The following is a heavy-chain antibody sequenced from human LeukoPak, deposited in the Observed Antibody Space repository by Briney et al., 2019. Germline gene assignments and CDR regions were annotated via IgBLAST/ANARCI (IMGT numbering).Heavy chain of an antibody. D-gene: IGHD5-24*01. J-gene: IGHJ4*02. CDR3: ARDVEMAKYYFDY. CDR2: IYPRGGST. CDR1: GYTFSSYF. Sequence: GASVKVSCKASGYTFSSYFMHWVRQAPGQGLEWMGIIYPRGGSTSYAQKFQGRVTMTRDTSTTTVYMELSSLRSEDTAVYYCARDVEMAKYYFDYWGQGTLVTVSS. V-gene: IGHV1-46*01.